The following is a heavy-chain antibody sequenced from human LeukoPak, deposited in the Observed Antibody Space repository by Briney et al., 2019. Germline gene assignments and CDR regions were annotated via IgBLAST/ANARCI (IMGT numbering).Heavy chain of an antibody. V-gene: IGHV3-53*04. CDR2: VYSGGST. D-gene: IGHD2-21*02. CDR3: ARGLDCGGDCYSFES. CDR1: GFTVSSNY. J-gene: IGHJ4*02. Sequence: GGSLRLSCAASGFTVSSNYMSWVRQAPGKGLEWVSVVYSGGSTYYADSVKGRFTISRHYFKNTMYLQMNSLRPEDTAVYYCARGLDCGGDCYSFESWGQGTLVTVSA.